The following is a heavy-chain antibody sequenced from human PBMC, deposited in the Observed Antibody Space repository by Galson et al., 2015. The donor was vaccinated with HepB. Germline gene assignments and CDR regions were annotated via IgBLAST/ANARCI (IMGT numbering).Heavy chain of an antibody. CDR3: ASASNRYSSSWYPFDY. D-gene: IGHD6-13*01. Sequence: SVKVSCKASGGTFSSYAISWVRQAPGQGLEWMGGIIPIFGIANYAQMFQGRVTITADESTSTAYMELSSLRSEDTAVYYCASASNRYSSSWYPFDYWGQGTLVTVSS. CDR2: IIPIFGIA. J-gene: IGHJ4*02. V-gene: IGHV1-69*13. CDR1: GGTFSSYA.